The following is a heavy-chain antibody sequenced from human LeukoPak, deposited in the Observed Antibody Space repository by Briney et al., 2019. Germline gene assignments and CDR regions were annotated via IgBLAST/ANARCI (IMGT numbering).Heavy chain of an antibody. J-gene: IGHJ4*01. CDR3: ARRFSRKTFDS. Sequence: GESLKISCKGSGYSFTSYWINWVRQMPGKGLEWMGKIDPSDSYTKYSPSIQGHVTFSVDKTINTAYLQWSSLEASDTAMYYCARRFSRKTFDSWGQGTLVTVSS. CDR1: GYSFTSYW. CDR2: IDPSDSYT. D-gene: IGHD3-3*01. V-gene: IGHV5-10-1*01.